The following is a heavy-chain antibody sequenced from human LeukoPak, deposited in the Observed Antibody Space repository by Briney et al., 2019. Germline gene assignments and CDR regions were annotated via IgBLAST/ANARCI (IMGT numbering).Heavy chain of an antibody. CDR3: AHAATGYYMDV. CDR1: GGSISSSAYH. CDR2: IHNSGST. D-gene: IGHD6-13*01. Sequence: SETLSLTCTVSGGSISSSAYHWGWIRQPPGKGLEWIGSIHNSGSTYYNPSLKSRVTISVRTSKNQFSLKLSSVTAADTAVYYCAHAATGYYMDVWGKGTTVTISS. V-gene: IGHV4-39*01. J-gene: IGHJ6*03.